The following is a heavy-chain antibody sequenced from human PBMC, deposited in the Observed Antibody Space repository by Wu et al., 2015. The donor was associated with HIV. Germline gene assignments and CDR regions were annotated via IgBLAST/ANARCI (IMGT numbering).Heavy chain of an antibody. CDR1: GYTFIGYY. V-gene: IGHV1-2*02. Sequence: QVQLVQSGAEVKKPGASVKVSCKASGYTFIGYYIHWVRQAPGQGLEWMAWINPNTGGTNYAQRFQGRVIMTDDTSISTAYMELSRLTSDDTAVYYCARRGPSPAAAEGGYVLMSWGQG. CDR3: ARRGPSPAAAEGGYVLMS. J-gene: IGHJ4*02. D-gene: IGHD2-2*01. CDR2: INPNTGGT.